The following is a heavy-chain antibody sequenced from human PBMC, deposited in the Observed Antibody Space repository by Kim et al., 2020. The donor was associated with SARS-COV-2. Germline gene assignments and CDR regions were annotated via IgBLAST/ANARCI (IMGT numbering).Heavy chain of an antibody. CDR3: ASRYYYDSSGYYKAYYYYGMDV. D-gene: IGHD3-22*01. CDR2: IIPIFGTA. CDR1: GGTFSSYA. J-gene: IGHJ6*02. V-gene: IGHV1-69*13. Sequence: SVKVSCKASGGTFSSYAISWVRQAPGQGLEWMGGIIPIFGTANYAQKFKGRVTITADESTSTAYMELSSLRSEDTAVYYCASRYYYDSSGYYKAYYYYGMDVWGQGTTVTVSS.